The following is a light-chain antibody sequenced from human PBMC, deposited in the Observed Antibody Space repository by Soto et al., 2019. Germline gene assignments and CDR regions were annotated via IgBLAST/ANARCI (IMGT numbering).Light chain of an antibody. J-gene: IGKJ1*01. Sequence: DIQMTQSPSSLSASVGDRVTITCRASQGISIYLAWYQQKPGKVSKLLIYAASTLPSGVLSRFSGSGSGTDFTLTISSLQPEDVATYYCQKYNSAPRTFGQRTKVEIK. CDR1: QGISIY. CDR3: QKYNSAPRT. V-gene: IGKV1-27*01. CDR2: AAS.